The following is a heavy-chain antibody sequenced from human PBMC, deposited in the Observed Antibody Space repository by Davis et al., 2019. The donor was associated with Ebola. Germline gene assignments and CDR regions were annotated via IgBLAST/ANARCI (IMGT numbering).Heavy chain of an antibody. Sequence: LVKVSCKASGFTFTSSAMQWVRQARGRRLEWIGWNVVSSGNTNYAQKFQERVTITRDMSTSTAYMALSSLRSEDTAVYYCAADLQLWLRGYYYYGMDVWGQGTTVTVSS. CDR3: AADLQLWLRGYYYYGMDV. D-gene: IGHD5-18*01. CDR2: NVVSSGNT. CDR1: GFTFTSSA. V-gene: IGHV1-58*02. J-gene: IGHJ6*02.